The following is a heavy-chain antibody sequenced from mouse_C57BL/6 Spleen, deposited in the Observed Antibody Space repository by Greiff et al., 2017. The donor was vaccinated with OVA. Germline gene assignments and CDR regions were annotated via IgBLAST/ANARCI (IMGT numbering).Heavy chain of an antibody. J-gene: IGHJ4*01. CDR3: ARDYYGSSYCMDY. Sequence: QVQLQQSGPELVKPGASVKISCKASGYAFSSSWMNWVKQRPGKGLEWIGRIYPGDGDTNSNGKFKGKATLTADKSSSTAYMQLSSLTSEDSAVYFCARDYYGSSYCMDYWGQGTSVTVSS. V-gene: IGHV1-82*01. D-gene: IGHD1-1*01. CDR1: GYAFSSSW. CDR2: IYPGDGDT.